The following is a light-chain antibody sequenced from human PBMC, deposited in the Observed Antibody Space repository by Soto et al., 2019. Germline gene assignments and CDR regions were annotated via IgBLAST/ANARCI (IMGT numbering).Light chain of an antibody. J-gene: IGKJ1*01. V-gene: IGKV1-8*01. CDR2: AAS. CDR1: QGISSY. Sequence: AIRMTQSPSSLSASTGDRVTITCRASQGISSYLAWYQQKPGKAPKLLIYAASTLQSGVPPRFSGSGSGTDFTLTISCLQSEDFATYYCQQYYSYPQTFGQGTKVEIK. CDR3: QQYYSYPQT.